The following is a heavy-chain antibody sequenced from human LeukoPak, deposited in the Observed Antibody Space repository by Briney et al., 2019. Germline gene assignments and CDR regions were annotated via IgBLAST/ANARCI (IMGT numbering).Heavy chain of an antibody. V-gene: IGHV3-33*06. J-gene: IGHJ3*02. CDR1: GFTFSSYW. CDR2: IWYDGSNK. Sequence: PGGSLRLSCAASGFTFSSYWMSWVRQAPGKGLEWVAVIWYDGSNKYYADSVKGRFTISRDNSKNTLYLQMNSLRAEDTAVYYCAKDWANGWELPTVSDDAFDIWGQGTMVTVSS. CDR3: AKDWANGWELPTVSDDAFDI. D-gene: IGHD1-26*01.